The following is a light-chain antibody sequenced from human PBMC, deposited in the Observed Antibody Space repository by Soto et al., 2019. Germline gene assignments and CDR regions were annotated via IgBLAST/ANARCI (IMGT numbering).Light chain of an antibody. V-gene: IGKV1-39*01. CDR1: QTISTY. Sequence: DIQMTQSPSTLPASVGYRCTITCRASQTISTYLNWYQQKPGKAPKLFIYGASSLQSGVPSRLSGSGSGTDFTLTISSMQTEDFATYYCQQSFSNPRTFGHGTKVDIK. J-gene: IGKJ1*01. CDR2: GAS. CDR3: QQSFSNPRT.